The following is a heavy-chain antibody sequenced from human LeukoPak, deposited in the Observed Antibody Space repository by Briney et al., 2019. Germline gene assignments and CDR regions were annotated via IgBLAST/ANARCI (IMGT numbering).Heavy chain of an antibody. J-gene: IGHJ4*02. D-gene: IGHD3-10*01. CDR3: ARGGKYPDY. CDR2: INHSGST. CDR1: GGSFSGYY. Sequence: PSETLSLTCAVYGGSFSGYYWSWTRQPPGKGLEWIGEINHSGSTNYNPSLKSRVTISVDTSKNQFSLKLSSVTAADTAVYYCARGGKYPDYWGQGTLVTVSS. V-gene: IGHV4-34*01.